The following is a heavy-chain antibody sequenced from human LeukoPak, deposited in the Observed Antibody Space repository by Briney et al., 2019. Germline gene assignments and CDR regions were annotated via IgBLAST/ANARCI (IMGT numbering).Heavy chain of an antibody. CDR3: ASSSKYIGSGRDDSFDI. CDR2: ISYSGGT. J-gene: IGHJ3*02. Sequence: SQTLFLTCTVSGGSISTGGYYWSWIRQPPGKGLEWIGYISYSGGTYYNPSLKGRVSISLDTSKSQFSLKMTSVIAADTAVYYCASSSKYIGSGRDDSFDIWGQGTMVPVSS. D-gene: IGHD3-10*01. V-gene: IGHV4-30-4*01. CDR1: GGSISTGGYY.